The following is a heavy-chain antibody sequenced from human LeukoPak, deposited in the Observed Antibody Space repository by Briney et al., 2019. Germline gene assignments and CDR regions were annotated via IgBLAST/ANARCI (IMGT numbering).Heavy chain of an antibody. CDR2: IYYRGST. CDR1: GGSISSYY. D-gene: IGHD5-18*01. CDR3: AGRAVTQPGNWFDP. Sequence: SETLSLTCTVSGGSISSYYWSWIRQPPGKGLEWIGYIYYRGSTNYNPSLKSRVTISVDTSKNQFSLKLSPVTAADTAVYYCAGRAVTQPGNWFDPWGQGSLVTVSS. J-gene: IGHJ5*02. V-gene: IGHV4-59*01.